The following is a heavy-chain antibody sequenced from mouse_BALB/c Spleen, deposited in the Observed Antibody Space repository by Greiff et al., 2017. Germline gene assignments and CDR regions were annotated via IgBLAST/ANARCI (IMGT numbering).Heavy chain of an antibody. CDR1: GFTFSNYW. J-gene: IGHJ4*01. CDR2: IRLKSNNYAT. Sequence: EVQLVESGGGLVQPGGSMKLSCVASGFTFSNYWMNWVRQSPEKGLEWVAEIRLKSNNYATHYAESVKGRFTISRDDSKSSVYLQMNNLRAEDTGIYYCTRGTYYYAMDYWGQGTSVTVSS. CDR3: TRGTYYYAMDY. D-gene: IGHD3-3*01. V-gene: IGHV6-6*02.